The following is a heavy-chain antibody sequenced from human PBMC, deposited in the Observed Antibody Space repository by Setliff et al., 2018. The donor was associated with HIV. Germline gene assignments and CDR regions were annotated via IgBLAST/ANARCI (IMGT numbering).Heavy chain of an antibody. D-gene: IGHD3-22*01. CDR3: ARGGGSSYLYHSRGSEYFQY. CDR2: ITPNSGGT. CDR1: GFTFTGYY. V-gene: IGHV1-2*02. J-gene: IGHJ1*01. Sequence: ASVKVSCKASGFTFTGYYIHWVRQAPGQGLEWMGWITPNSGGTNYAQKFQGRVTMTRDTSISTAYMELSSLTSEDTAVYYCARGGGSSYLYHSRGSEYFQYWGQGAWSPSPQ.